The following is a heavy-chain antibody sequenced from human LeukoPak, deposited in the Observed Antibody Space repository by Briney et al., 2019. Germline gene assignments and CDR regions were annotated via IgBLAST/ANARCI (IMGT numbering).Heavy chain of an antibody. V-gene: IGHV1-2*02. Sequence: ASVKVSCKASGYTFTGYFMDWVRQAPGQGLVWMGWINPDSGGTAYAQKFQGRVTMTRDLSISTAYMELSRLRSDDTAVYYCARVVDSSSRYYFDYWGQGTLVTVSS. CDR1: GYTFTGYF. D-gene: IGHD6-13*01. CDR2: INPDSGGT. J-gene: IGHJ4*02. CDR3: ARVVDSSSRYYFDY.